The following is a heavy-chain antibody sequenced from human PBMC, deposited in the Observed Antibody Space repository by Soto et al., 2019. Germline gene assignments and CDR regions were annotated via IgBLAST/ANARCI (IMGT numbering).Heavy chain of an antibody. D-gene: IGHD3-22*01. CDR2: INAGNGNT. CDR1: GYTFTSYG. V-gene: IGHV1-3*01. CDR3: ARSSGWYYVDY. J-gene: IGHJ4*02. Sequence: GASVKVSCKASGYTFTSYGIHWVRQAPGQRLEWMGWINAGNGNTKYSQKFQGRVTITRDTSASTAYMELSSLRFEDTAVYYCARSSGWYYVDYWGQGTRVTVSS.